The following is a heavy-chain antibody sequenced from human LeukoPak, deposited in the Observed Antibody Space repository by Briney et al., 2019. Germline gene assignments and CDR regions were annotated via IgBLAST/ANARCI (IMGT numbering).Heavy chain of an antibody. V-gene: IGHV3-21*01. D-gene: IGHD4-17*01. Sequence: PGGSLRLSCAASGFTFSSYSMNWVRQAPGKGLEWVSSISSSSNYIYYADSVKGRFTISRDNAKNSLNLQMNSLRAEDTAVYYCARVHGDAQVDLDYWGQGTLVTVSS. J-gene: IGHJ4*02. CDR1: GFTFSSYS. CDR3: ARVHGDAQVDLDY. CDR2: ISSSSNYI.